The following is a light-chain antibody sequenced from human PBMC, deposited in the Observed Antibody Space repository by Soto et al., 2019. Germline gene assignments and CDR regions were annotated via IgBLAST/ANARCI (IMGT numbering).Light chain of an antibody. Sequence: DIQMTQSPSPLSASVGDRVTISCQASQDINTYLNWYQQRSGKAPKLLIYDAAHLETVVPSRFRGSGSGTEFTLSISTLQPDDFGTYYCQQFDSAPYTFGQGTQLESK. J-gene: IGKJ2*01. CDR2: DAA. V-gene: IGKV1-33*01. CDR1: QDINTY. CDR3: QQFDSAPYT.